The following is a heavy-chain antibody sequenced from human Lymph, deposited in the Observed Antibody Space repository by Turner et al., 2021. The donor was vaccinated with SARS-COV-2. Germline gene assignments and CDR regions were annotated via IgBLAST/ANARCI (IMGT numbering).Heavy chain of an antibody. V-gene: IGHV3-30*18. CDR2: ISYDGSNK. J-gene: IGHJ4*02. D-gene: IGHD3-3*01. Sequence: QVQLVESGGGVVQPGRSLRLSCAASGFTFNSYGMHWLRQAPGKGLEWVAVISYDGSNKYYADSVKGRFTISRDNTKNTLYLQMNSLRVEDTAVYYCAKGGGSGYLNFDYWGQGTLVTVSS. CDR1: GFTFNSYG. CDR3: AKGGGSGYLNFDY.